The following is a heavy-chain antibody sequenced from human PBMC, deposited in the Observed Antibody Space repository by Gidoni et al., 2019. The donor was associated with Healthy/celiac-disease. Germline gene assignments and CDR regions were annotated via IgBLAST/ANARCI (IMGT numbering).Heavy chain of an antibody. J-gene: IGHJ4*02. Sequence: QVQLHQWGAGLLKPSETLSLTCAVYGGSFSGYYWIGEINHSGSTNYNPSLKSRVTISVDTSKNQFSLKLSSVTAADTAVYYCARVRIVGAIRRPPGYWGQGTLVTVSS. CDR2: INHSGST. CDR1: GGSFSGYY. CDR3: ARVRIVGAIRRPPGY. V-gene: IGHV4-34*01. D-gene: IGHD1-26*01.